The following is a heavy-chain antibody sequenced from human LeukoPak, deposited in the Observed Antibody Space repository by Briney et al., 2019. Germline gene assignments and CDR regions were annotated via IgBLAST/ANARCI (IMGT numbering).Heavy chain of an antibody. D-gene: IGHD1-26*01. CDR3: ARQGATVGY. J-gene: IGHJ4*02. Sequence: GSLRLSCAASGFTVSNNYMRWFRQAPGKRLEWVSLVYSTGITTYADSVKGRFTISRDSSKNTLYLQMNSLRADDTAVYYCARQGATVGYWGQGTLVTVSS. CDR1: GFTVSNNY. V-gene: IGHV3-66*04. CDR2: VYSTGIT.